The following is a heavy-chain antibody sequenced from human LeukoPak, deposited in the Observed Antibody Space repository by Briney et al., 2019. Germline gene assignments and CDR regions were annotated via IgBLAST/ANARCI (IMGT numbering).Heavy chain of an antibody. CDR3: ARNPTIRDGYSPFDY. D-gene: IGHD5-24*01. V-gene: IGHV4-31*03. CDR1: GGSISSGDYY. Sequence: PSETLSLTCTVSGGSISSGDYYWSWIRQHPGKGLEWIGYIYNSGSTYYNPSLKSRITISVDSSKNQFSLKLSSVTAADTAVYYCARNPTIRDGYSPFDYWGQGTLVTVSS. J-gene: IGHJ4*02. CDR2: IYNSGST.